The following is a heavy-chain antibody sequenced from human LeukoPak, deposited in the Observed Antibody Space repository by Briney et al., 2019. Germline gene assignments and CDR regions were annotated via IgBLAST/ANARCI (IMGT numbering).Heavy chain of an antibody. CDR2: ISGSSASS. CDR3: ATYPPEVTTGWGRWFDH. V-gene: IGHV3-48*02. CDR1: GFTFSSFN. Sequence: SGGSLRLSCSASGFTFSSFNMNWVRHTPGKGLEWVSYISGSSASSYYADSVKGRFTISRDNAKNSLYLQMNSLRDEDTAIYYCATYPPEVTTGWGRWFDHWGQGTLVTVSS. D-gene: IGHD1-1*01. J-gene: IGHJ5*02.